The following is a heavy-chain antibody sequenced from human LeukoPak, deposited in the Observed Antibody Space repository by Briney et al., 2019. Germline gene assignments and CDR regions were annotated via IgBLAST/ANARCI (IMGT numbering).Heavy chain of an antibody. Sequence: PGGSLRLSCAASGFTFSSYAMHWVRQAPGKGLEWVAVISYDGSNKYYADSVKGRFTISRDNSKNTLYLQMNSLRAEDTAVYYCARDPNLGIYDSSGHFDYWGQGTLVTVSS. CDR1: GFTFSSYA. CDR2: ISYDGSNK. D-gene: IGHD3-22*01. CDR3: ARDPNLGIYDSSGHFDY. J-gene: IGHJ4*02. V-gene: IGHV3-30-3*01.